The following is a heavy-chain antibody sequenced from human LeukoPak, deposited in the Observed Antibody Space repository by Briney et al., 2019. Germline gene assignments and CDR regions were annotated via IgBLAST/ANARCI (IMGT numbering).Heavy chain of an antibody. Sequence: ASVKVSCKASGYTFTGYYMHWVRQAPGQGLGWMGWINPNSGGTNYAQKFQGRVTMTRDTSISTAYMELSRLRSDDTAVYYCARGDGWLRSESYFDYWGQGTLVTVSS. CDR1: GYTFTGYY. J-gene: IGHJ4*02. CDR3: ARGDGWLRSESYFDY. CDR2: INPNSGGT. V-gene: IGHV1-2*02. D-gene: IGHD5-12*01.